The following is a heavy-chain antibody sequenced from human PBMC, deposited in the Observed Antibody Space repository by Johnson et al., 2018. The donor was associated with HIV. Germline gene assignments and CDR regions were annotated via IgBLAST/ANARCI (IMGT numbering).Heavy chain of an antibody. CDR3: AREVAHDDAFDI. J-gene: IGHJ3*02. CDR2: IRYDGSNK. Sequence: VQLVESGGGVVRPGGSLRLSCAASGFTFDDYGMSWVRQAPGKGLEWVAFIRYDGSNKYYTDSVKGRFTISRDDSKNTLYLQMNSLRAEDTAVYYCAREVAHDDAFDIWGQWTMVTVSS. D-gene: IGHD5-12*01. CDR1: GFTFDDYG. V-gene: IGHV3-30*02.